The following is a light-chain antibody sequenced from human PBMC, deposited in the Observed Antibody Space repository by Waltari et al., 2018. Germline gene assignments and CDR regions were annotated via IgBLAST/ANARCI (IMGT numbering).Light chain of an antibody. CDR1: QSVSRS. CDR2: GAS. J-gene: IGKJ1*01. V-gene: IGKV3-20*01. CDR3: QHYVRLPVT. Sequence: EIVLTQSPGTLSLSPGERATLSCRASQSVSRSLAWYQQKPGQAPRLLIYGASSRATDVPDRFSGSGSGTDFSLTISRLEPEDFAVYYCQHYVRLPVTFGQGTKVEIK.